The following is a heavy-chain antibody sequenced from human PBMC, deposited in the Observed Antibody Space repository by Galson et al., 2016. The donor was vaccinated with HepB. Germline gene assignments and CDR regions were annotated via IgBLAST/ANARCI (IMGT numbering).Heavy chain of an antibody. Sequence: SVKVSCKVSGGPFSSNAISWVRQAPGQGLERMGGIIPILGTAHYAQKFQDRVTITADESTSPAYMELRSLNSDDTAVYYCAREAYGFGYYYGMDVWGHGTKVVVSS. V-gene: IGHV1-69*13. CDR1: GGPFSSNA. J-gene: IGHJ6*02. CDR2: IIPILGTA. CDR3: AREAYGFGYYYGMDV. D-gene: IGHD5-24*01.